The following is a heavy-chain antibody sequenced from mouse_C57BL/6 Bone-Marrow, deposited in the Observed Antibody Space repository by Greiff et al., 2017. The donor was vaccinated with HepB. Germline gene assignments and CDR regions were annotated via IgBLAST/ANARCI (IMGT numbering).Heavy chain of an antibody. V-gene: IGHV1-56*01. Sequence: QVQLQQSGPELVRPGASVKISCKAPGYTFTSHWMQWVRQRPGQGLEWIGEIFPGSGSTYYNEKFKGKATLTVDTSSSTAYMQLSSLTSEDSAVYFCARSYYSNYVHWYFDVWGTGTTVTVSS. D-gene: IGHD2-5*01. CDR3: ARSYYSNYVHWYFDV. CDR1: GYTFTSHW. CDR2: IFPGSGST. J-gene: IGHJ1*03.